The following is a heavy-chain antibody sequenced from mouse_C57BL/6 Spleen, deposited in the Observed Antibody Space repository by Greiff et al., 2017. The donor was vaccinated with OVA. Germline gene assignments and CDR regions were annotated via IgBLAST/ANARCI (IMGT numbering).Heavy chain of an antibody. Sequence: VQLQQPGAELVRPGTSVKLSCKASGYTFTSYWMHWVKQRPGQGLEWIGVIDPSDSYTNYNQKFKGKATLTVDTSSSTAYMQLSSLTSEDSAVYYCARSGLRRDWYFDVWGTGTTVTVSS. J-gene: IGHJ1*03. V-gene: IGHV1-59*01. CDR3: ARSGLRRDWYFDV. D-gene: IGHD2-2*01. CDR2: IDPSDSYT. CDR1: GYTFTSYW.